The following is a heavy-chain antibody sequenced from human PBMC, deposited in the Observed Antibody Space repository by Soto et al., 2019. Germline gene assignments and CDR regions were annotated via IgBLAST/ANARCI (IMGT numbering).Heavy chain of an antibody. D-gene: IGHD5-18*01. CDR3: ACCVYYYYGMDV. J-gene: IGHJ6*02. CDR2: MNPNSGNT. CDR1: GYTFTSYD. Sequence: QVQLVQSGAEVKKPGASVKVSCKASGYTFTSYDINRVRQATGQGLEWMGWMNPNSGNTGYAQKFQGRVTMTRNTSISTAYMELSSLRSEDTAVYYCACCVYYYYGMDVWGQGTTVTVSS. V-gene: IGHV1-8*01.